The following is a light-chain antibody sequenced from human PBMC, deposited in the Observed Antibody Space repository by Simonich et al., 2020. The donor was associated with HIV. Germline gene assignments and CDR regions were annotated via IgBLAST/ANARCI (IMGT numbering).Light chain of an antibody. J-gene: IGKJ4*01. V-gene: IGKV1-39*01. Sequence: DIQMTQSPSSLSASVGDRVTITCRARQSIRRYLNWYQQKPGKAPKLLIYAASSLQSGVPSRFSGSGSGTDFTLTISSLQPEDFATYYCQQSFSTPLTFGGGTKVEIK. CDR2: AAS. CDR1: QSIRRY. CDR3: QQSFSTPLT.